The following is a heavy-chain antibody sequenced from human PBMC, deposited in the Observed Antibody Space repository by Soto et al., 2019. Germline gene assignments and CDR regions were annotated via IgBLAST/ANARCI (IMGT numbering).Heavy chain of an antibody. Sequence: QVTLKESGPVLVKPTETLTLTCTVSGFSLSNARMGVSWIRQPPGKALEWLAHIFSNDEKSYSTSLKSRLTNSKDTSKSQVVLTITNMDPVDTATYYCARSNPDIVATWTQFAPWGQGTLVTVSS. V-gene: IGHV2-26*01. D-gene: IGHD5-12*01. CDR2: IFSNDEK. J-gene: IGHJ5*02. CDR3: ARSNPDIVATWTQFAP. CDR1: GFSLSNARMG.